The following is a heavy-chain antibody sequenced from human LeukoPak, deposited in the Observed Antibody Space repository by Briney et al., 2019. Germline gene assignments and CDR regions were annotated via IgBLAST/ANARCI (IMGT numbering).Heavy chain of an antibody. CDR2: ISGSGGST. CDR1: GFTFSSYS. Sequence: GGSLRLSCAASGFTFSSYSMNWVRQAPGKGLEWVSAISGSGGSTYYADSVKGRFTISRDNSKNTLYLQMNSLRAEDTAVYYCAKDPTEMATIVDAFDIWGQGTMVTVSS. J-gene: IGHJ3*02. V-gene: IGHV3-23*01. D-gene: IGHD5-24*01. CDR3: AKDPTEMATIVDAFDI.